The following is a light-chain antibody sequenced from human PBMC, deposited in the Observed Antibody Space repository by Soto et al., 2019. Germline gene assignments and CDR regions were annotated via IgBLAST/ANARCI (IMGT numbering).Light chain of an antibody. CDR3: QQYGSSPPIT. V-gene: IGKV3-20*01. J-gene: IGKJ5*01. Sequence: EIVLTQSPATLSLSPGERATLSCRASQSVSSYLAWYQQKPGQAPRLLIYGASSRATGIPDRFSGSGSGTDLTLTISRLEPEDFAVYYCQQYGSSPPITFGQGTRLEI. CDR2: GAS. CDR1: QSVSSY.